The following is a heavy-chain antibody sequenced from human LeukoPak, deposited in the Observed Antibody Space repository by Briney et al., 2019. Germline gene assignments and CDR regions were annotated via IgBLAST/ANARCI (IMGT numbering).Heavy chain of an antibody. CDR2: ISSSSSYI. D-gene: IGHD3-22*01. J-gene: IGHJ4*02. CDR3: ARATDSSVGFDY. Sequence: GGSLRLSCAASGFTFSSYSMNWVRQAPGKGLEWVSSISSSSSYIYYADSVKGRFTISRDNAKNSLYLQMNSLRVEDTAVYYCARATDSSVGFDYWGQGTLVTVSS. V-gene: IGHV3-21*01. CDR1: GFTFSSYS.